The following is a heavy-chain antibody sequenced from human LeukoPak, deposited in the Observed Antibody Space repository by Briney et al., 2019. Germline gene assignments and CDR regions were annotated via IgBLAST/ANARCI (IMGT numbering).Heavy chain of an antibody. CDR3: ARESYYYYMDV. Sequence: GGSLRLSCAASGSTFSSYWMSWVRKAPGKGLEWVANIKQDGSEKYYVDSAKGRFTISRDNAKNSLYLQMNSLRAEDTAVYYCARESYYYYMDVWGKGTTVTVSS. CDR1: GSTFSSYW. V-gene: IGHV3-7*01. J-gene: IGHJ6*03. CDR2: IKQDGSEK.